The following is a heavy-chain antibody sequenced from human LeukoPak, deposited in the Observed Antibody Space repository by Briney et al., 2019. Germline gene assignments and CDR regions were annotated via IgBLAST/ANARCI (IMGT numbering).Heavy chain of an antibody. Sequence: GGSLRLSCAASGFTVSSNYMSWVRQAPGKGLEWVSVIYSGGSTYYADSVKGRFTISRDNSKNTLYLQMNSLRAEDTAVYYCAKRARYCSSTSCYIEKGHPFDYWGQGTLVTVSS. V-gene: IGHV3-53*01. J-gene: IGHJ4*02. CDR2: IYSGGST. CDR1: GFTVSSNY. CDR3: AKRARYCSSTSCYIEKGHPFDY. D-gene: IGHD2-2*02.